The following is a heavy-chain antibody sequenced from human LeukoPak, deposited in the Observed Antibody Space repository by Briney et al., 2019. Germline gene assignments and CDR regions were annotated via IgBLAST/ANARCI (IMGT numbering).Heavy chain of an antibody. V-gene: IGHV1-2*02. J-gene: IGHJ3*02. D-gene: IGHD1-26*01. CDR2: INPNSGGT. Sequence: GASVKVSCEASGYTFTGYYMHWVRQAPGQGLEWMGWINPNSGGTNYAQKFQGRVTMTRDTSISTAYMDVSRLKSDDTAVYYCARYVGATTDAFDIWGQGTMVTVSS. CDR3: ARYVGATTDAFDI. CDR1: GYTFTGYY.